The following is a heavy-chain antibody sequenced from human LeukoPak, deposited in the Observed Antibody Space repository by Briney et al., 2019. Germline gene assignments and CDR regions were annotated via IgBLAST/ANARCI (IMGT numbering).Heavy chain of an antibody. CDR1: GGSLSGYY. J-gene: IGHJ5*02. CDR3: TQRQGPMSGSYDYFDP. CDR2: IHSGGYT. Sequence: SETLSLTCTVSGGSLSGYYWSWIRQPPGQGLEWIAYIHSGGYTNYNPSLRSRVTISVDTSKNQFSLEASSLTAADTAIYYCTQRQGPMSGSYDYFDPWGQGILVTVS. V-gene: IGHV4-4*09. D-gene: IGHD1-26*01.